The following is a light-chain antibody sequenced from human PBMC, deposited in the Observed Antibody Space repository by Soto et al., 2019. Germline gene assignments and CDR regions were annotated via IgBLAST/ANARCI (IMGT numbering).Light chain of an antibody. Sequence: QSALTQPASVSGSPGQSITITCTGTSSDVGGYIYVSWYQHHPGKAPKLMIYDVSNRPSGVSNRFSGSKSGNTASLTISGHQAEDEADYYCSSYTDSSALVFGTGTKLTVL. J-gene: IGLJ1*01. CDR2: DVS. CDR1: SSDVGGYIY. V-gene: IGLV2-14*03. CDR3: SSYTDSSALV.